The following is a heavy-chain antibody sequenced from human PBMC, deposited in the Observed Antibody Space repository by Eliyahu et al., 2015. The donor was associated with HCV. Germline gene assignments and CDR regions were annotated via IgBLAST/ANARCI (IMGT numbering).Heavy chain of an antibody. J-gene: IGHJ6*02. Sequence: QVQLVESGGGVVQPGRSLRLSCAASGFTFSSYGMHWVRQAPGKGLGWVAVIWYDGSNKYYADSVKGRFTISRDNSKNTLYLQMNSLRAEDTAVYYCARGYDILTGSYGMDVWGQGTTVTVSS. CDR3: ARGYDILTGSYGMDV. CDR2: IWYDGSNK. V-gene: IGHV3-33*01. CDR1: GFTFSSYG. D-gene: IGHD3-9*01.